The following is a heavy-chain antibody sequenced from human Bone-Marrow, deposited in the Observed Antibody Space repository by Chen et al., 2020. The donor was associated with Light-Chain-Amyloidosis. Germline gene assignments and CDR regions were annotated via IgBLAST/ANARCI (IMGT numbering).Heavy chain of an antibody. Sequence: QVQLVESGGGVVQPGRSLRLSCAASGFTFSRDAMHWVRQAPGKGREWVAVISYDGYNKYYADSVKGRFTISRDNSRNTLSLQMSSLRAEDTAVYYCARDYGDFDWYFDLWGRGTLVTVSS. V-gene: IGHV3-30-3*01. J-gene: IGHJ2*01. CDR3: ARDYGDFDWYFDL. D-gene: IGHD4-17*01. CDR1: GFTFSRDA. CDR2: ISYDGYNK.